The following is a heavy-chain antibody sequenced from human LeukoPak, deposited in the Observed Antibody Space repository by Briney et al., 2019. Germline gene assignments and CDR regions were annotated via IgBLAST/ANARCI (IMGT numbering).Heavy chain of an antibody. V-gene: IGHV3-21*01. J-gene: IGHJ4*02. CDR1: GFTFSDYT. Sequence: GGSLRLSCAASGFTFSDYTMNWVRQAPGKGLEWVSPISTSSAYMYYADSVKGRFTISRDNAKNSLYLQMNSLRAEDTAIYYCSRDRQDFVRGVPTYWGQGTLVTVSS. D-gene: IGHD3-10*01. CDR2: ISTSSAYM. CDR3: SRDRQDFVRGVPTY.